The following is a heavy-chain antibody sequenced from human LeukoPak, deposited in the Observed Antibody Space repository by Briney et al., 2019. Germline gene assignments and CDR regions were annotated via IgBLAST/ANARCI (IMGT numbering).Heavy chain of an antibody. Sequence: GGSLRLSCAASGFTFSSYGMHWVRQAPGKGLEWVAVISYDGSNKYYADSVKGRFTISRDNSKNTLYLQMNSLRAEDTVVYYCAKMVGGDYYDSSGYYRNFDYWGQGTLVTVSS. CDR3: AKMVGGDYYDSSGYYRNFDY. D-gene: IGHD3-22*01. CDR2: ISYDGSNK. CDR1: GFTFSSYG. V-gene: IGHV3-30*18. J-gene: IGHJ4*02.